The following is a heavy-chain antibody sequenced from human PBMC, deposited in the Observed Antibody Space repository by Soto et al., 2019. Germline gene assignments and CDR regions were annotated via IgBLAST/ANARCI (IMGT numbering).Heavy chain of an antibody. D-gene: IGHD1-26*01. Sequence: GESLKISCKGSGYSLTSYWIGWVRQMPGKGLEWMGIIYPGDSDTRYSPSFQGQVTISADKSISTAYLQWSSLKASDTAMYYCARQPDSGSPVWQLDCCMDVRGQGTTVTGS. J-gene: IGHJ6*02. CDR1: GYSLTSYW. CDR2: IYPGDSDT. V-gene: IGHV5-51*01. CDR3: ARQPDSGSPVWQLDCCMDV.